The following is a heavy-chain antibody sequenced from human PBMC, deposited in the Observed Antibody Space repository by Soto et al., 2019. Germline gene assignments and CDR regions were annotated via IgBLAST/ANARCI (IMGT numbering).Heavy chain of an antibody. Sequence: PGGSLRLSCTGSGFTFDDYAMHWVRQAPGRGLEWVSSISWNSAKIGYAESVKGRFTISRGNAENSLYLQMNSLRTEDTALYYCAKDPTSYDSSSFDPWGQGTLVTVSS. V-gene: IGHV3-9*01. CDR1: GFTFDDYA. J-gene: IGHJ5*02. D-gene: IGHD3-22*01. CDR3: AKDPTSYDSSSFDP. CDR2: ISWNSAKI.